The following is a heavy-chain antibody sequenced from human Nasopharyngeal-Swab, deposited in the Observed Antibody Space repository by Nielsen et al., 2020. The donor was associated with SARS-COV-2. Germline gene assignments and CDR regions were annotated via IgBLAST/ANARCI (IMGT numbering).Heavy chain of an antibody. Sequence: GESLKISCAASGFTFSNYAISWVRQAPGKGLEWVSAIGGSGGATYYSKSVKGRFTLSRDNSKNTLYLQMNSLRVEDTALYYCAKDRGFDISGSKGIDYWGRGILVTVSS. J-gene: IGHJ4*02. V-gene: IGHV3-23*01. D-gene: IGHD3-22*01. CDR3: AKDRGFDISGSKGIDY. CDR1: GFTFSNYA. CDR2: IGGSGGAT.